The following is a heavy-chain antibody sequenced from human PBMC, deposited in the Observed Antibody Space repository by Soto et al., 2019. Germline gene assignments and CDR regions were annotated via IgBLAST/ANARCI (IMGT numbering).Heavy chain of an antibody. V-gene: IGHV4-4*02. CDR1: SGSVINSNC. CDR2: IYHTGTT. J-gene: IGHJ4*02. Sequence: SETLSLTCVFSSGSVINSNCLRGLRHPPGEVLEWIGEIYHTGTTNYNPSLKSRVTMSVDKSKNQFSLNLTSVTAADTAVYYCTRDPRYANSWSFGHYFDYWGQGTLVTVSS. D-gene: IGHD6-13*01. CDR3: TRDPRYANSWSFGHYFDY.